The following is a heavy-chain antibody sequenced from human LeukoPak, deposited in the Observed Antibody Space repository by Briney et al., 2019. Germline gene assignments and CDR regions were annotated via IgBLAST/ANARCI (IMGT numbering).Heavy chain of an antibody. CDR3: ARGEEYNSWTVHFDY. CDR2: IYHSGST. J-gene: IGHJ4*02. V-gene: IGHV4-4*02. D-gene: IGHD6-6*01. CDR1: SGSINSNC. Sequence: SETLSLTCAVSSGSINSNCWCWVRQPPGKRLELVGEIYHSGSTNYNPSLKRRVTISVAKSNNHFSLRLLSVTAADTAVYYCARGEEYNSWTVHFDYWGQGILVTVSS.